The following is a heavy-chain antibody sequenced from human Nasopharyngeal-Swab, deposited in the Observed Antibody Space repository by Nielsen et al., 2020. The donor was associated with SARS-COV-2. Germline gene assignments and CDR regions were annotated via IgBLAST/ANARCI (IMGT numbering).Heavy chain of an antibody. J-gene: IGHJ4*02. CDR1: GFTFSSYW. CDR3: ARGTYYDILTGYSYFDY. V-gene: IGHV3-74*01. D-gene: IGHD3-9*01. CDR2: INSDGSST. Sequence: GGSLRLSCAASGFTFSSYWMHWVRQAPGKGLAWVSRINSDGSSTNYADSVKGRFTISRDNAKNTLYLQMNSLRAEDTAVYYCARGTYYDILTGYSYFDYWGQGTLVTVSS.